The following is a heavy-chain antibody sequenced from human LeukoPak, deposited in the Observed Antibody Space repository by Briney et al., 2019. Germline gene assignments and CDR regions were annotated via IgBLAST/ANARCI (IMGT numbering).Heavy chain of an antibody. CDR1: GFTFSSYA. D-gene: IGHD2-21*02. Sequence: GGSLRLSCAASGFTFSSYAMSWVRQAPGKGLEWVSYISSSSSTIYYADSVKGRFTISRDNAKNSLYLQMNSLRAEDTAVYYCAREQYDSLDYWGQGTLVTVSS. CDR3: AREQYDSLDY. V-gene: IGHV3-48*01. CDR2: ISSSSSTI. J-gene: IGHJ4*02.